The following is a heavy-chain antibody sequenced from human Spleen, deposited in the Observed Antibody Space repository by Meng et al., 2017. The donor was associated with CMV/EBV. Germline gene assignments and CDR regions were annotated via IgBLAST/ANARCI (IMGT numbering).Heavy chain of an antibody. D-gene: IGHD3-3*01. CDR2: IRFDGSKK. CDR3: AKAHYDFWSAYSQAGFDY. J-gene: IGHJ4*02. V-gene: IGHV3-30*02. Sequence: TCSSDGMHWVRQARGKGLEWATFIRFDGSKKYYTDSVKGRFTISRDDSKKTLYLQMNGLRIEVTAVYYCAKAHYDFWSAYSQAGFDYWGQGRLVTVSS. CDR1: TCSSDG.